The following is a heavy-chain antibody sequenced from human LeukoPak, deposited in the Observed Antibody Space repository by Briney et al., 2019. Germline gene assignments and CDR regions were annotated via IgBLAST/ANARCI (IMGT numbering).Heavy chain of an antibody. CDR1: GGSISSYY. V-gene: IGHV4-59*08. D-gene: IGHD6-19*01. Sequence: SETLSLTCTISGGSISSYYWSWIRQPPGKGLEWIGYIYYSGSTKYNPSLKSRVTISVDTSKNQFSLKLSSVTAADTAVYYCARNVGWYSHDSWGQGTLVTVSS. CDR3: ARNVGWYSHDS. J-gene: IGHJ4*02. CDR2: IYYSGST.